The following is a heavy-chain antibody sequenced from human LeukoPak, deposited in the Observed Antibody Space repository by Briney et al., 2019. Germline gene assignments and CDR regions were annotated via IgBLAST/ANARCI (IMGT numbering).Heavy chain of an antibody. D-gene: IGHD6-19*01. CDR2: ISAYNGNT. Sequence: ASVKVSCRASGYTFTSYGISWVRQAPGQGLEWMGWISAYNGNTNYAQKFQGRVTTTTDESTSTAYMELSSLRSEDTAVYYCARVMSGSGWYGTFDYWGQGTLVTVSS. CDR1: GYTFTSYG. CDR3: ARVMSGSGWYGTFDY. J-gene: IGHJ4*02. V-gene: IGHV1-18*01.